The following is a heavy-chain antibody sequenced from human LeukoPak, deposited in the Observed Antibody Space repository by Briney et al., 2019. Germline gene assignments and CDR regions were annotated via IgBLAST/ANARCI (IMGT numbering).Heavy chain of an antibody. CDR2: MYYSGST. D-gene: IGHD4-17*01. J-gene: IGHJ5*02. CDR1: GFVFSSLD. Sequence: GSLRLSCAASGFVFSSLDMGWVRQAPGKGLEWVGYMYYSGSTNYNPSLKSRVTISVDTSKNQVSLKLRSVTAADTAVYYCARSSHDYGHWFDPWGQGTLVTVSS. CDR3: ARSSHDYGHWFDP. V-gene: IGHV4-59*11.